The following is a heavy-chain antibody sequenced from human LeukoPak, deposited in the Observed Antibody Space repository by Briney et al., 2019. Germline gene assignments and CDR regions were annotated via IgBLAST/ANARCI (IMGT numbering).Heavy chain of an antibody. D-gene: IGHD6-19*01. J-gene: IGHJ5*02. Sequence: SETLSLTCTVPGDSISSYYWSRIRQPAGKGLEWIGRVYVTGSTNLNPALQSRVTMSVDTSKNQFSLKLTSVTAADTAVYYCARDRQWLVDHWGQGTLVTVSS. CDR3: ARDRQWLVDH. V-gene: IGHV4-4*07. CDR1: GDSISSYY. CDR2: VYVTGST.